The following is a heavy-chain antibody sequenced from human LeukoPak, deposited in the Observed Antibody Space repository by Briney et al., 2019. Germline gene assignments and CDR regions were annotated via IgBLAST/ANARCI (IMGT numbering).Heavy chain of an antibody. CDR3: ARGPINYDILTGCDY. D-gene: IGHD3-9*01. Sequence: ASVKVSCKASGYTFTSYAMNWVRQAPGQGLEWMGWINTNTGNPTYAQGFTGRFVFSLDTSVSTAYLQISSLEAEDTAVYYCARGPINYDILTGCDYWGQGTLVTVSS. V-gene: IGHV7-4-1*02. CDR2: INTNTGNP. J-gene: IGHJ4*02. CDR1: GYTFTSYA.